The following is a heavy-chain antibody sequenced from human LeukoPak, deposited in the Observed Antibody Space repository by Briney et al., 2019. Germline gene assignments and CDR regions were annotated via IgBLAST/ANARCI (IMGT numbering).Heavy chain of an antibody. V-gene: IGHV3-23*01. CDR1: GFTFSSYA. Sequence: GGSLRLSCAASGFTFSSYAMSWVRQAPGKGLEWVSAISGSGGSTYYADSVKGRFTISRDSSKNTLYLQMNSLRAEDTAVYYCASNLEDILTGYSYYYYGMDVWGQGTTVTVSS. CDR3: ASNLEDILTGYSYYYYGMDV. J-gene: IGHJ6*02. CDR2: ISGSGGST. D-gene: IGHD3-9*01.